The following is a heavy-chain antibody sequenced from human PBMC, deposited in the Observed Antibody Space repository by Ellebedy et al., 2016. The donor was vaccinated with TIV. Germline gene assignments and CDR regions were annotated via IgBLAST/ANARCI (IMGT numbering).Heavy chain of an antibody. CDR1: GGTFSSYA. D-gene: IGHD1-14*01. CDR2: IIPIFGTA. CDR3: ARGPDGLTIGDYYYYGMDV. J-gene: IGHJ6*02. Sequence: AASVKVSCKASGGTFSSYAISWVRQAPGQGLEWMGGIIPIFGTANYAQKFQGRVTITADESTSTAYMELSSLRSEDTAVYYCARGPDGLTIGDYYYYGMDVWGQGTTVTVSS. V-gene: IGHV1-69*13.